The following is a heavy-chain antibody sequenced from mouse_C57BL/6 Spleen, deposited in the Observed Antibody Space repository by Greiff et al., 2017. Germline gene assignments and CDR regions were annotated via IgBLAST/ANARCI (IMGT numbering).Heavy chain of an antibody. CDR2: IDPSDSYT. J-gene: IGHJ2*01. CDR1: GYTFTSYW. D-gene: IGHD2-12*01. CDR3: ARFPLRREGLDY. V-gene: IGHV1-50*01. Sequence: QVQLQQPGAELVKPGASVKLSCKASGYTFTSYWMQWVKQRPGQGLEWIGEIDPSDSYTNYNQKFKGKATLTVDTSSSTAYMQLSSLTSEDSAVYYCARFPLRREGLDYWGQGTTLTVSS.